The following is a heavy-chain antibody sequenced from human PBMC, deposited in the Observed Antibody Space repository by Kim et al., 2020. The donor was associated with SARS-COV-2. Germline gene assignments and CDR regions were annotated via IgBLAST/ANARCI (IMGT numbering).Heavy chain of an antibody. CDR3: AREIDFSSSPLPPRWFDP. J-gene: IGHJ5*02. D-gene: IGHD6-6*01. CDR2: TYYRSKLYN. CDR1: GDSFSSNSAA. Sequence: SQTLSLTCAISGDSFSSNSAAWNWIRQSPSRGLEWLGRTYYRSKLYNDYAGSVKSRITINPDTSKNQFSLQLNSVTPEDTAVYYCAREIDFSSSPLPPRWFDPWGQGTLVTVSS. V-gene: IGHV6-1*01.